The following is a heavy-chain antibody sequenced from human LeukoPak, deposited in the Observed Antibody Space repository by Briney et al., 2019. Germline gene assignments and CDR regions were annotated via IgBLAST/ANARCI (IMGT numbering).Heavy chain of an antibody. D-gene: IGHD3-22*01. Sequence: GGSLRLSCTASGFTFSDYWMHWVRQAPGKGPVWVSRIISDGSSVSYVDSVKGRFTMSRDNAKNTLYLQMNSLRVEDTAVYYCVRAADSSGYYDYWGQGTLVTVSS. CDR1: GFTFSDYW. CDR2: IISDGSSV. J-gene: IGHJ4*02. CDR3: VRAADSSGYYDY. V-gene: IGHV3-74*01.